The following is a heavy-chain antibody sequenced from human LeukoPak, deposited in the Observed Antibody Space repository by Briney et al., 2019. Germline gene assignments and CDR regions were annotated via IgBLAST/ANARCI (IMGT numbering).Heavy chain of an antibody. D-gene: IGHD3-10*01. V-gene: IGHV1-2*02. CDR3: ARGGSGSYPSYRYYYYGMDV. J-gene: IGHJ6*02. CDR2: INPNSGGT. Sequence: GPVKVSCKTSGYTFTDYYMHWIRQAPGQGHEWMGWINPNSGGTNYAQEFQGRVTMTRGTSMSTAKMEMSGLRSDDTAVYYCARGGSGSYPSYRYYYYGMDVWGQGTTVTVSS. CDR1: GYTFTDYY.